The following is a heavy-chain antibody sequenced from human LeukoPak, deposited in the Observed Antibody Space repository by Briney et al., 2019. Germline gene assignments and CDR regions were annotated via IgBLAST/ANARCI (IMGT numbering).Heavy chain of an antibody. CDR3: AGARHGDYRWDY. V-gene: IGHV5-51*01. Sequence: GESLKISCQGSGYRFISYWIAWVRHTPGKGLECMGIIYPGDSDTRYSPSFQGQVTISADKSISTAYLQWSGLKASDTAMYYCAGARHGDYRWDYWGQGTLVTVSS. CDR2: IYPGDSDT. D-gene: IGHD4-17*01. CDR1: GYRFISYW. J-gene: IGHJ4*02.